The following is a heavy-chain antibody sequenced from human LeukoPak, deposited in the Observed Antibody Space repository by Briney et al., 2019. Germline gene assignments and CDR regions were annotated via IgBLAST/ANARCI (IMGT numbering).Heavy chain of an antibody. V-gene: IGHV4-59*08. CDR3: ARINWNYFDY. CDR2: IYYSGNT. D-gene: IGHD1-1*01. Sequence: ASETLSLTCTVSGGSISSYYWSWIRQPPGKGLEWIGYIYYSGNTNYNPSLKSRLTMSADGSRNQFSLKLNSVTAADTAVYYCARINWNYFDYWGQGILVTVSS. J-gene: IGHJ4*02. CDR1: GGSISSYY.